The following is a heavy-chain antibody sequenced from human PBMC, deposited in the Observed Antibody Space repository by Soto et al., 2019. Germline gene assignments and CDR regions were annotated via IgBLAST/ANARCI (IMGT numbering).Heavy chain of an antibody. CDR1: GYTFTSYG. J-gene: IGHJ3*02. Sequence: QVPLVQSGAEVKKPGASVKVSCKASGYTFTSYGISWVRQAPGQGLEWMGWISAYNGNTNYAQKLQGRVTMTTDPSTSTAYMELRSLRSDDTAVYYCARDGVTMIVVAANRDAFDIWGQGTMVTVSS. V-gene: IGHV1-18*01. CDR2: ISAYNGNT. D-gene: IGHD3-22*01. CDR3: ARDGVTMIVVAANRDAFDI.